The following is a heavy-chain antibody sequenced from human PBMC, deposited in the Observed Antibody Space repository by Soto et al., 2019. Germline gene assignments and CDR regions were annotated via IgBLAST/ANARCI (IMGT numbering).Heavy chain of an antibody. D-gene: IGHD4-17*01. CDR1: GGSISDDDYY. V-gene: IGHV4-30-4*01. Sequence: QVQLHESGPGLVKPSQTLSLTCTVSGGSISDDDYYWNWIRQSPGKGLEWIGHSYYNGNTYYNPSLKSRLTMSLETSQNQFSLHLTSVIAADSALYFCARATTVTSSFFFYALDVWGQGTTVTVSS. CDR2: SYYNGNT. J-gene: IGHJ6*02. CDR3: ARATTVTSSFFFYALDV.